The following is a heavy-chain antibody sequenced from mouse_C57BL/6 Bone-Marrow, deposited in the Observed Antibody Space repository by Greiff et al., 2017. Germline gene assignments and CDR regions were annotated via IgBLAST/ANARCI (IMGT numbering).Heavy chain of an antibody. D-gene: IGHD2-3*01. V-gene: IGHV1-18*01. CDR3: AKKGYDGYSYWYFDV. J-gene: IGHJ1*03. CDR1: GYTFTDYN. Sequence: VQLQQSGPELVKPGASVKIPCKASGYTFTDYNMDWVKQSHGKSLEWIGDINPNNGGTIYNQKFKGKDTLTVDKSSSTAYMELRSLTSEDTAVYYCAKKGYDGYSYWYFDVWGTGTTVTVSS. CDR2: INPNNGGT.